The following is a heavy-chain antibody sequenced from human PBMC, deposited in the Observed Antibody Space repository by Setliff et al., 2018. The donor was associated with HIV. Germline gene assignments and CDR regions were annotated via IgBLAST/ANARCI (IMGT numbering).Heavy chain of an antibody. CDR1: GDSLSNYV. Sequence: AASVKVSCKASGDSLSNYVITWVRRAPGQGLEWMGGIVPLFGTANYAQKFQGRVTITTDESTSTAYMELSSLRSEDTAVYYCARVLNYYFDYWGQGTLVTVSS. CDR2: IVPLFGTA. J-gene: IGHJ4*02. V-gene: IGHV1-69*05. CDR3: ARVLNYYFDY.